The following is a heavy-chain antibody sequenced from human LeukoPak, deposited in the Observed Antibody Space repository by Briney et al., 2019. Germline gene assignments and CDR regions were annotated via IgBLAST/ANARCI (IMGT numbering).Heavy chain of an antibody. J-gene: IGHJ6*01. D-gene: IGHD2-2*01. CDR3: ARDRGPAAPRSVMGGYYYYGMDV. CDR2: ISAYNGNT. CDR1: GYTFTSYG. Sequence: ASVKVSCKASGYTFTSYGISWVRQAPGQGLEWMGWISAYNGNTNYAQKLQGRVTMTTDTSTSTAYMELRSLRSDDTAVYYCARDRGPAAPRSVMGGYYYYGMDVWGQGTTVTVSS. V-gene: IGHV1-18*01.